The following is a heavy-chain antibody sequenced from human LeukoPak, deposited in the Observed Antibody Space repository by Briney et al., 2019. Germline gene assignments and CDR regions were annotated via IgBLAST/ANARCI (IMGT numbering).Heavy chain of an antibody. CDR3: VREYGSSCYS. CDR2: INSDGTVT. D-gene: IGHD6-13*01. V-gene: IGHV3-74*01. CDR1: GFXFSPYW. J-gene: IGHJ4*02. Sequence: GGSLRLSCVASGFXFSPYWMKWVRQAPGKGLEWVSRINSDGTVTSYADSVKGRFTVSRDNAKNTLHLHMNSLRAEDTAVYFCVREYGSSCYSWGQGALVTVSP.